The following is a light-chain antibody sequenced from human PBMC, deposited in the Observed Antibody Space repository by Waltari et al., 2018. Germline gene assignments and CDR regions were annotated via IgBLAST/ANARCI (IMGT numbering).Light chain of an antibody. J-gene: IGKJ4*01. Sequence: EIVVTQSPATLSVSPGERVTLSCRASQNVGTSLAWYQQKPGQTPRLLIFGAHSRASGVPARFSGSGSGADFTLAISSLPPPPPPPPYCQQYEDWPRHSFGGGTKVQIE. V-gene: IGKV3-15*01. CDR3: QQYEDWPRHS. CDR2: GAH. CDR1: QNVGTS.